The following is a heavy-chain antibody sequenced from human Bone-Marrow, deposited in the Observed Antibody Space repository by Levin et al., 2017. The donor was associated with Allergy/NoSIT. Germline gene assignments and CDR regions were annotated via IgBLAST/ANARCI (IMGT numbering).Heavy chain of an antibody. V-gene: IGHV5-51*01. CDR3: ATYYYDSIDAFDT. Sequence: GESLKISCNGSGFRFTNYWIAWVRQMPGKGLEWMGIIYPGDSDTRYSPAFQGQVTFSVDKSASTAYLQWRSLKASDTAMYYCATYYYDSIDAFDTWGQGTMVTVSS. CDR2: IYPGDSDT. D-gene: IGHD3-3*01. CDR1: GFRFTNYW. J-gene: IGHJ3*02.